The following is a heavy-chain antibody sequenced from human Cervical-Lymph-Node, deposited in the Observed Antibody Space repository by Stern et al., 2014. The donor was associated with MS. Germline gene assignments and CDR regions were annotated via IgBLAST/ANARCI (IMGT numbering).Heavy chain of an antibody. J-gene: IGHJ4*02. Sequence: QVQLVQSGPGLVKPSETLSLTCTVSGGSISGYDCSWIRQPPWKGLEWIGHIYYSGSTNYMPSLKSRVSISIDTPKNQFSLKLSSVTAADTAVYYCARSRDAYSPLAYWGQGALVTVSS. CDR2: IYYSGST. V-gene: IGHV4-59*01. CDR3: ARSRDAYSPLAY. CDR1: GGSISGYD. D-gene: IGHD5-24*01.